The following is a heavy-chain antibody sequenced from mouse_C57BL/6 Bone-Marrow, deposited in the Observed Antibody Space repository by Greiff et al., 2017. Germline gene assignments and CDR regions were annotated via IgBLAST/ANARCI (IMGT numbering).Heavy chain of an antibody. CDR2: IFPGRGST. J-gene: IGHJ1*03. D-gene: IGHD2-5*01. V-gene: IGHV1-55*01. CDR3: ARPYYSNYWYFDV. CDR1: GYTFTSYW. Sequence: QVQLQQPGAELVKPGASVKMSCKASGYTFTSYWITWVKQRPGQGLEWIGDIFPGRGSTNYNEKFKSKATLTVDTSSSTAYMQLSSLTSEDSAVYYCARPYYSNYWYFDVWGTGTTVTVSS.